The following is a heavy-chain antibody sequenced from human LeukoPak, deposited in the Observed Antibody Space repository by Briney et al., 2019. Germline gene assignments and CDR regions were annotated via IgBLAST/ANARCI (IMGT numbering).Heavy chain of an antibody. CDR2: IKQDGSEK. CDR1: GFTFSSYW. V-gene: IGHV3-7*01. D-gene: IGHD1-26*01. J-gene: IGHJ6*02. Sequence: GGSLRLSCAASGFTFSSYWMSWVRQAPGKGLEWVANIKQDGSEKYYVDSVKGRFTISRDNAKNSLYLQMNSLRAEDTAVYYCARDGERATGSYYSYYYYGMDVWGQGTTVTVSS. CDR3: ARDGERATGSYYSYYYYGMDV.